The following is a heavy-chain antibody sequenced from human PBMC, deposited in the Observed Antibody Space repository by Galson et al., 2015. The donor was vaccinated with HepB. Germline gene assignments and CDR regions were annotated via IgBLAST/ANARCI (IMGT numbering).Heavy chain of an antibody. CDR3: AKGDYDFWSGHSMDV. V-gene: IGHV3-30*18. D-gene: IGHD3-3*01. CDR2: ISYDGSNK. CDR1: GFTFSSYG. Sequence: SLRLSCAASGFTFSSYGMHWVRQAPGKGLEWVAVISYDGSNKYYADSVKGRFTISRDNSKNTLYLQMNSLRAEDTAVYYCAKGDYDFWSGHSMDVWGKGTTVTVSS. J-gene: IGHJ6*04.